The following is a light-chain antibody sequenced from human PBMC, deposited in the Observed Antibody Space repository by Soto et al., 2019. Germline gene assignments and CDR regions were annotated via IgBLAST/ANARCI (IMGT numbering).Light chain of an antibody. J-gene: IGKJ2*01. CDR2: GAS. CDR3: QQSYHSPDT. Sequence: DIQMTQSPSSLSASLGDRVTIICRASQSIGSSLIWYQQKPGTAPRVLIYGASSLHSGVPSRFSGSGSGTYFTLTITSLQPEDFATYFRQQSYHSPDTFGQGTRLNI. CDR1: QSIGSS. V-gene: IGKV1-39*01.